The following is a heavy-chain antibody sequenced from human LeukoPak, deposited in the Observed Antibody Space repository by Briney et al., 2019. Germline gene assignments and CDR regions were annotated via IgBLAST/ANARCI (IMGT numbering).Heavy chain of an antibody. V-gene: IGHV4-59*01. Sequence: SETLSLTCTVSGVSISTYYWSWIRQPPGKGLEWIGYMYYSGSTNYNPSLKSRVTISVDTSKNQFSLKLSSVTAADTAVHYCAGDSSSYYRSDYWGQGTLVTVSS. CDR3: AGDSSSYYRSDY. CDR2: MYYSGST. D-gene: IGHD6-13*01. CDR1: GVSISTYY. J-gene: IGHJ4*02.